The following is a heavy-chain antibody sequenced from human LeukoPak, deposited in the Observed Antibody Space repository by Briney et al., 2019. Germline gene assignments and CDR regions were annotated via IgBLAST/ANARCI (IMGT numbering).Heavy chain of an antibody. Sequence: GGSLRLSCAASGFTFSSYAMSWVRRAPGKGLEWVSTISGSGDSTYYADSVKGRFTISRDTSKNTLYLQMNSLRAEDTAVYYCAPLAATTDYWGQGTLVTVSS. V-gene: IGHV3-23*01. D-gene: IGHD5-12*01. J-gene: IGHJ4*02. CDR2: ISGSGDST. CDR3: APLAATTDY. CDR1: GFTFSSYA.